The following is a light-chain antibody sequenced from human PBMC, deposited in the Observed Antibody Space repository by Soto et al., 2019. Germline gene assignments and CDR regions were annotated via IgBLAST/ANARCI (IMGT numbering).Light chain of an antibody. CDR1: QSISTW. V-gene: IGKV1-5*01. Sequence: DIQMHESPSSLSASVGDRVTITGRASQSISTWLAWYQQKPGKAPKLLIYDASSLESGVPSRFSGSGSGTEFTLTISSLQPDDFATYYCKQYNSYGTVGKGTKVDI. CDR2: DAS. CDR3: KQYNSYGT. J-gene: IGKJ1*01.